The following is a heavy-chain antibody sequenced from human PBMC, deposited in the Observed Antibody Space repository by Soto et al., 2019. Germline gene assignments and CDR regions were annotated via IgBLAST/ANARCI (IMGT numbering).Heavy chain of an antibody. CDR3: ARARYNWNDGARGYFDY. V-gene: IGHV3-48*03. CDR1: GFTFSSYE. CDR2: ISSSGRTI. J-gene: IGHJ4*01. Sequence: EVQLVESGVGLVQPGGSLRLSCAASGFTFSSYEIIWVRQAPGKGLEWVSYISSSGRTIYYADSVKGRVTISGDNAKNSLYLLMNSLRADATSVYYWARARYNWNDGARGYFDYWGHVTLVTVSS. D-gene: IGHD1-20*01.